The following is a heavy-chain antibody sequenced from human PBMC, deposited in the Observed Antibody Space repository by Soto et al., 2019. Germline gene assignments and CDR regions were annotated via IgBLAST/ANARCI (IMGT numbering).Heavy chain of an antibody. CDR2: ISYSGST. D-gene: IGHD2-15*01. V-gene: IGHV4-59*01. Sequence: ETLSLTCTVSGGSISSYYWSWIRQPPGKGLEWIGYISYSGSTYYNPSLKSRVTISADTSKNQFSLRMNSMIAADTAVYYCARADPDASVGYWGQGTLVTVSS. CDR1: GGSISSYY. J-gene: IGHJ4*02. CDR3: ARADPDASVGY.